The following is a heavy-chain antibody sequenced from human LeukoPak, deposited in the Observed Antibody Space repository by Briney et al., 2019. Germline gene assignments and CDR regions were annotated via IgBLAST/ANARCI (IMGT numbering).Heavy chain of an antibody. J-gene: IGHJ4*02. CDR3: ARGRVFGDSSWYSDFDY. CDR2: IKHSGST. CDR1: GGSFSGYY. V-gene: IGHV4-34*01. Sequence: SETLSLTCAVYGGSFSGYYWSWIRQPPGKGLEWIGEIKHSGSTNYNPSLKSRVTVSVDTSKNQFSLKLSSVTAADTAVYYCARGRVFGDSSWYSDFDYWGQGTLVTVSS. D-gene: IGHD6-13*01.